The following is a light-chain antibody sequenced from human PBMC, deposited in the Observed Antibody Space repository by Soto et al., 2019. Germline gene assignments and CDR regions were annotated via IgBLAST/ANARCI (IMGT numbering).Light chain of an antibody. CDR3: QQSYSSPWT. V-gene: IGKV1-39*01. CDR1: QTISRY. J-gene: IGKJ1*01. CDR2: AAS. Sequence: DLQMTQSPSSLSASVGDRVTITCRASQTISRYLNWYQQQPGKAPNLLIYAASSLQSGVPSRLSGSGSGTDFTLSISSLQPEDFATYYCQQSYSSPWTFGQGTRVEIK.